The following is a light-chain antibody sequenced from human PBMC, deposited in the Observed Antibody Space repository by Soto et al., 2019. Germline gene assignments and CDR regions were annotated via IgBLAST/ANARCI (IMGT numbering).Light chain of an antibody. Sequence: QSALTQPPSASGSPGQSVTISCSGTSSDVGAYNYVSWYQQRPGKAPKVMIYEVNKRPSGVPDRFSGSKSDNTASLTVSGLQAEDEADYYCSSYAGSNNLGVFGGGTKLTVL. CDR1: SSDVGAYNY. CDR2: EVN. J-gene: IGLJ2*01. V-gene: IGLV2-8*01. CDR3: SSYAGSNNLGV.